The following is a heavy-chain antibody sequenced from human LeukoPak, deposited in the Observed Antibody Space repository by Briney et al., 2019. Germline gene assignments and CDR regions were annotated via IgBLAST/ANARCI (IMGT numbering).Heavy chain of an antibody. V-gene: IGHV4-59*01. CDR3: CKLGSGWSFDY. CDR1: SAPMSNYY. D-gene: IGHD6-19*01. Sequence: SETLSLTCSVSSAPMSNYYWGWIRQSPGKGLEWIGYIQNTGDTTYNPSLKSRVSISKDMSNNQFSLQLRSVTAADTAVYYCCKLGSGWSFDYWGQGTLVTVSS. CDR2: IQNTGDT. J-gene: IGHJ4*02.